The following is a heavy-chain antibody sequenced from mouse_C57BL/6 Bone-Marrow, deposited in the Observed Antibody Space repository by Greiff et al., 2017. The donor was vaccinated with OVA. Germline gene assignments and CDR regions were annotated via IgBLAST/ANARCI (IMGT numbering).Heavy chain of an antibody. CDR1: GYTFTDHT. Sequence: VKLMESDAELVKPGASVKISCKVSGYTFTDHTIHWMKQRPEQGLEWIGYIYPRDGSTKYNEKFKGKATLTADKSSSTAYMQLNSLTSEDSAVYFCARGGTYDYDDPFAYWGQGTLVTVSA. D-gene: IGHD2-4*01. CDR2: IYPRDGST. V-gene: IGHV1-78*01. J-gene: IGHJ3*01. CDR3: ARGGTYDYDDPFAY.